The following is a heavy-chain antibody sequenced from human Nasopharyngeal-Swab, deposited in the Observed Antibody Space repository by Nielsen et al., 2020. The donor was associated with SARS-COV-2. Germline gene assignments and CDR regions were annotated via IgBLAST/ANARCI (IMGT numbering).Heavy chain of an antibody. CDR2: ISGSGGST. V-gene: IGHV3-23*01. CDR3: AGGSGWYPYYYGMDV. Sequence: VRQAPGKGLEWVSAISGSGGSTYHADSVKGRFTISRDNSKNTLYLQMNSLRAEDTAVYYCAGGSGWYPYYYGMDVWGQGATVTVSS. D-gene: IGHD6-19*01. J-gene: IGHJ6*02.